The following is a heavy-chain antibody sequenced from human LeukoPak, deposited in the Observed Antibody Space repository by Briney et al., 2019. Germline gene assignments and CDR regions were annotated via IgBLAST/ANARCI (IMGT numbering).Heavy chain of an antibody. Sequence: SETLSLTCTVSGGSISSYYWSWILQPPGKGLEWIGYIYYSGSTNYNPSLKSRVTISVDTSKNQFSLKLSSVTAADTAVYYCARGGSSWESTYNWFDPWGQGTLLTVSS. D-gene: IGHD6-13*01. V-gene: IGHV4-59*01. J-gene: IGHJ5*02. CDR2: IYYSGST. CDR1: GGSISSYY. CDR3: ARGGSSWESTYNWFDP.